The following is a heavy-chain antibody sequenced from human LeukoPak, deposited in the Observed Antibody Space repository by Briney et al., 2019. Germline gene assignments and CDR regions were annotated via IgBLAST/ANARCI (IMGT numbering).Heavy chain of an antibody. CDR3: AKDLDVQPGYYDSSGPFDY. CDR2: ISGSGGST. D-gene: IGHD3-22*01. V-gene: IGHV3-23*01. CDR1: GFTFGDYA. Sequence: PGGSLRLSCTASGFTFGDYAMSWVRQAPGKGLEWVSAISGSGGSTYYADSVKGRFTISRDNSKNTLYLQMNSLRAEDTAVYYCAKDLDVQPGYYDSSGPFDYWGQGTLVTVSS. J-gene: IGHJ4*02.